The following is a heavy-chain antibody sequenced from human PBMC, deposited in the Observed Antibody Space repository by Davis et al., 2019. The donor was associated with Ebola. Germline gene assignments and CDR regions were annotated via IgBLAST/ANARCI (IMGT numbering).Heavy chain of an antibody. CDR2: ISGSGGST. Sequence: GESLKISCTDSVITFSSYAMTWVRQAPGKRLEWVSAISGSGGSTYYADSVKGRFTISRDNAKNSLSLQMNSLRAEDTAVYYCARRRAYCGGDCYSNYFDYWGQGTLVTVSS. D-gene: IGHD2-21*02. CDR1: VITFSSYA. V-gene: IGHV3-23*01. J-gene: IGHJ4*02. CDR3: ARRRAYCGGDCYSNYFDY.